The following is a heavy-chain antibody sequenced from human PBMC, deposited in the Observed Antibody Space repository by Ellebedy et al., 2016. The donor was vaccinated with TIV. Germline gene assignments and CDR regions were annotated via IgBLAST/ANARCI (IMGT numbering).Heavy chain of an antibody. CDR1: GGSISSYY. J-gene: IGHJ3*02. CDR2: IYYSGST. D-gene: IGHD3-22*01. CDR3: ARERVDLGSIDSSGYLDAFDI. V-gene: IGHV4-59*01. Sequence: MPSETLSLTCTVSGGSISSYYWSWIRQPPGKGLEWIGYIYYSGSTNYNPSLKRRVTISVDTSKNQFSLKLSSVTAADTAVYYRARERVDLGSIDSSGYLDAFDIWGQGTMVTVSS.